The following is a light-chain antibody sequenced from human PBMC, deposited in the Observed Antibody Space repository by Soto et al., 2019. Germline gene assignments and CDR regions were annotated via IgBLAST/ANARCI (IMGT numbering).Light chain of an antibody. CDR1: QSISSTY. CDR3: QQYYASSWT. J-gene: IGKJ1*01. Sequence: EIVLTQSPGTLSLSPGERATLSCRASQSISSTYLAWYRQNPGQAPRLLIYAASSRATGIPDRFSGSGSGTDFTLTISRLEPEDFAVYYCQQYYASSWTFGQGTKVDIK. CDR2: AAS. V-gene: IGKV3-20*01.